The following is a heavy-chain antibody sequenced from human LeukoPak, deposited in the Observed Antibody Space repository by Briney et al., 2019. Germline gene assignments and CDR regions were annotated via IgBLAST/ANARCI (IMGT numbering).Heavy chain of an antibody. CDR2: IIPILGIA. Sequence: GASVKVSCKASGGTFSSYAISWVRQAPGQGLEWMGRIIPILGIANYAQKFQGRVTITADKSTSTAYMELSSLRSEDTAVYYCARPGGLGYYYDSSGYYPAPFDYWGQGTLVTVSS. CDR1: GGTFSSYA. J-gene: IGHJ4*02. CDR3: ARPGGLGYYYDSSGYYPAPFDY. D-gene: IGHD3-22*01. V-gene: IGHV1-69*04.